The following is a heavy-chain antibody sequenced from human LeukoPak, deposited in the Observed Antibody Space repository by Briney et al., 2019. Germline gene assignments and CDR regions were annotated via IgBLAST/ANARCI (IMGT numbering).Heavy chain of an antibody. V-gene: IGHV4-59*01. J-gene: IGHJ4*02. CDR3: ARDAPSGAHDY. Sequence: SETLSLTCTVSGGSISGYYWSWIRQPPGKGLEWIAYIYYSGSTNYNPSLKSRVTISVDTSKNQFSLKLSSVTAADTAVYYCARDAPSGAHDYWGQGTLVTVSS. CDR2: IYYSGST. D-gene: IGHD2-8*02. CDR1: GGSISGYY.